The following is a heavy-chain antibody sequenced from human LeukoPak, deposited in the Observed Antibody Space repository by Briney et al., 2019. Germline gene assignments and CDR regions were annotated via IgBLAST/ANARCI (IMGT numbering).Heavy chain of an antibody. Sequence: SVKVSCKASGGTFSSYAISWVRQAPGQGLEWMGAIIPIFGTANYAQKFQGRVTITADESTGTAYMELSSLRSEDTAVYYCARERRGGSYFTEKRLDHWGQGTLVAVSS. J-gene: IGHJ4*02. V-gene: IGHV1-69*13. CDR1: GGTFSSYA. D-gene: IGHD1-26*01. CDR3: ARERRGGSYFTEKRLDH. CDR2: IIPIFGTA.